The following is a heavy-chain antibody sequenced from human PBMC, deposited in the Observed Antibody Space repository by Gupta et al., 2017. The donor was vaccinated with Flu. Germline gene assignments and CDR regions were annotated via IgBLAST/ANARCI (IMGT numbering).Heavy chain of an antibody. Sequence: QVQLHDSGPGLVKPSGTLSLTCAVSGGSIRSSNWWSWVRPPPGKGREWIGEIYNSGSTNYNPSLTSRVTISVNNAKKQFSLKLGSVTAADTGVYYFAIDCREAAGTSGYWCQGTLVTVSS. CDR3: AIDCREAAGTSGY. V-gene: IGHV4-4*02. D-gene: IGHD6-13*01. CDR2: IYNSGST. J-gene: IGHJ4*02. CDR1: GGSIRSSNW.